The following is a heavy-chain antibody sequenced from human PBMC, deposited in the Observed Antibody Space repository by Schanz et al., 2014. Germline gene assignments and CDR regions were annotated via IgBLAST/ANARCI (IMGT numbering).Heavy chain of an antibody. CDR3: ARGRGFYDY. Sequence: QVQLVQSGPEVEKPGASVKVSCKTSGYTFTEYTMYWLRQAPGQRLEWMGWINSANGNTKYSHRFQGRVTLTTDTSTSTAYMELSSLTSEDTAVHYCARGRGFYDYWGQGTLXTVSS. CDR1: GYTFTEYT. CDR2: INSANGNT. J-gene: IGHJ4*02. V-gene: IGHV1-3*01. D-gene: IGHD3-10*01.